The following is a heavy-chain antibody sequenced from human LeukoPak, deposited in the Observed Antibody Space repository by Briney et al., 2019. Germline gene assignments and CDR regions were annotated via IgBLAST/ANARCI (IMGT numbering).Heavy chain of an antibody. CDR1: GGSISSGDYY. J-gene: IGHJ4*02. CDR3: ARAGVGYTFDY. CDR2: IYYSGST. Sequence: SETLSLTCTVSGGSISSGDYYWSWIRQPPGKGLEWIGYIYYSGSTYYNPSLKSRVTISVDTSKNQFSLKLSSVTAADTAVYYCARAGVGYTFDYWGQGTLVTVSS. D-gene: IGHD5-24*01. V-gene: IGHV4-30-4*01.